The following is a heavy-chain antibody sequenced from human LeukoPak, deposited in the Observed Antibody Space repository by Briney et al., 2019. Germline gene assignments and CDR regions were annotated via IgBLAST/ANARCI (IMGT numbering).Heavy chain of an antibody. CDR2: IRSKANNYAT. CDR1: GFTFSASS. V-gene: IGHV3-73*01. D-gene: IGHD4-17*01. Sequence: GGSLRLSCAASGFTFSASSVHWVRQASGKGLEWVGHIRSKANNYATEYSASVKGRFTISRDDSKDTAYLQMNNLKTEDTAVYYCASCGDYSYYSYYIDLWGKGTTVTISS. J-gene: IGHJ6*03. CDR3: ASCGDYSYYSYYIDL.